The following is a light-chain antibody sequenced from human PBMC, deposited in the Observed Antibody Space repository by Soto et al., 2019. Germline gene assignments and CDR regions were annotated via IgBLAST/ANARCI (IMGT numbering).Light chain of an antibody. J-gene: IGKJ4*01. Sequence: EIVLAQSPGTLSLSPGERATLACRASQSVSSSYLARYQQKPAQAPRLLIYGASSRATGIPDRFSGSGSGTDFTLTTSRLEPEDFAVYYCQQYASSPLTFGGGTKVEIK. CDR3: QQYASSPLT. V-gene: IGKV3-20*01. CDR2: GAS. CDR1: QSVSSSY.